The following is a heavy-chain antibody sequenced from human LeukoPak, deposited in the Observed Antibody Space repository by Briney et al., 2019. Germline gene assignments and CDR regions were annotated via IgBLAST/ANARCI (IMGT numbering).Heavy chain of an antibody. D-gene: IGHD3-10*01. J-gene: IGHJ4*02. CDR3: AKETGVTYYYGSCPWDY. Sequence: GGSLRLSCVAAGFTFSSYGMSWVRQAPGKGLEWVSAMSGSDGSTYYADSVKGRFTISRDNSNNTLYLQMNSLRAEDTAVYYCAKETGVTYYYGSCPWDYWRQGTLVTVSS. CDR2: MSGSDGST. V-gene: IGHV3-23*01. CDR1: GFTFSSYG.